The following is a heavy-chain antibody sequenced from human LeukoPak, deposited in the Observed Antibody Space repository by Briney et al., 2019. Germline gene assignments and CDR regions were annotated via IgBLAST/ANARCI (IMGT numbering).Heavy chain of an antibody. CDR2: IYHSGST. V-gene: IGHV4-38-2*02. D-gene: IGHD4/OR15-4a*01. Sequence: SETLSLTCTVPGYSISSGYYWGWIRQPPGKGLEWIGSIYHSGSTYYNPSLKSRVTISVDTSKNQFSLKLSSVTAADTAVYYCARVSPSLTTSPPYYYYMDVWGKGTTVTVSS. J-gene: IGHJ6*03. CDR3: ARVSPSLTTSPPYYYYMDV. CDR1: GYSISSGYY.